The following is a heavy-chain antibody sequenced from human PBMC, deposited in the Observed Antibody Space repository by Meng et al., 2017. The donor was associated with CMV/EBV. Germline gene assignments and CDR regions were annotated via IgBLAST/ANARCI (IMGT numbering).Heavy chain of an antibody. V-gene: IGHV1-69*05. CDR1: GVTFSSEP. CDR2: IIPIFGTG. CDR3: AVTVDTAAYCFDY. D-gene: IGHD5-18*01. J-gene: IGHJ4*02. Sequence: KASGVTFSSEPISGGQQALGKGREWMRRIIPIFGTGNYAKKFKGRVTITTEETTSTAYMELTSLRSEDTGVYYCAVTVDTAAYCFDYWGQGTLVTVSS.